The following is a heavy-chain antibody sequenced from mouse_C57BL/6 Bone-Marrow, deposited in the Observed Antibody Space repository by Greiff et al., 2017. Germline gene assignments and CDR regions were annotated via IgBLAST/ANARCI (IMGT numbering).Heavy chain of an antibody. CDR2: IDPSDSYT. V-gene: IGHV1-69*01. Sequence: QVQLQQPGAELVMPGASVKLSCKASGYTFTSYWMHWVKQRPGQGLEWIGEIDPSDSYTNYNHKFKGKSTLTVDKSSSTAYMQLSSLTSEDSAVYYCARYTVVATDYFDYWGQGTTLTVSS. CDR3: ARYTVVATDYFDY. D-gene: IGHD1-1*01. J-gene: IGHJ2*01. CDR1: GYTFTSYW.